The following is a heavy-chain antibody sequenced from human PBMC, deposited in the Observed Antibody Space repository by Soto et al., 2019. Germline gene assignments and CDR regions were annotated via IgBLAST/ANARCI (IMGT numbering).Heavy chain of an antibody. CDR3: ARYGSVYVPPYFSTPALIRLDARDV. J-gene: IGHJ6*02. CDR2: IWYDGSKK. Sequence: QVQLGESGGGVVQPGRSLRLSCAASGFTFSSHGMHWVRQAPGKGLEWVAAIWYDGSKKYYADSVRGRFTISRDNSRNTLFLQMNSLIAEDTGVYYCARYGSVYVPPYFSTPALIRLDARDVWGQWTTVTVSS. D-gene: IGHD3-16*01. CDR1: GFTFSSHG. V-gene: IGHV3-33*08.